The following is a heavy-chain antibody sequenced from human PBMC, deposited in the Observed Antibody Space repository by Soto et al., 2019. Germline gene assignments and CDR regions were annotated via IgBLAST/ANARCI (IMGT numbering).Heavy chain of an antibody. CDR2: MNPNSGNT. Sequence: ASVKVSCKASGYTFTSYDINWVRQATGQGLEWMGWMNPNSGNTGYAQKFQGRVTMTRNTSISTAYMELSSLRSEDTAVYYCARGLYYYDSSGYYYYYGMDVWGQGTTVTVSS. D-gene: IGHD3-22*01. J-gene: IGHJ6*02. V-gene: IGHV1-8*01. CDR1: GYTFTSYD. CDR3: ARGLYYYDSSGYYYYYGMDV.